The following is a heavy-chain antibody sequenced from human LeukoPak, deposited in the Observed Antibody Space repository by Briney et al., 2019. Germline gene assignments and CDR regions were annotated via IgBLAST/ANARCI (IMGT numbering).Heavy chain of an antibody. CDR1: GFTFSSYS. Sequence: PGGSLRLSCAASGFTFSSYSMNWVRQAPGKGLEWVSYISSSSSTIYYADSVKGRFTISRDNAKSSLYLQMNSLRAEDTAVYYCARAHHRRVYDYVWGSYPYWGQGTLVTVSS. CDR3: ARAHHRRVYDYVWGSYPY. CDR2: ISSSSSTI. D-gene: IGHD3-16*02. V-gene: IGHV3-48*01. J-gene: IGHJ4*02.